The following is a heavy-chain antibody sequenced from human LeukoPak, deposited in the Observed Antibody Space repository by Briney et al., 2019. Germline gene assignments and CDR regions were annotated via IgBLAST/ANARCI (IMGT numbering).Heavy chain of an antibody. V-gene: IGHV1-69*05. Sequence: GASVKVSCKASGGTFSSYAISWVRQAPGQGLEWMGGIIPIFGTANYAQKFQGRVTITTDESTSTAYMELSSLRSEDTAVYYCARDSDTAMVTARYYYMDVWGKGTTVTVSS. D-gene: IGHD5-18*01. CDR3: ARDSDTAMVTARYYYMDV. CDR2: IIPIFGTA. CDR1: GGTFSSYA. J-gene: IGHJ6*03.